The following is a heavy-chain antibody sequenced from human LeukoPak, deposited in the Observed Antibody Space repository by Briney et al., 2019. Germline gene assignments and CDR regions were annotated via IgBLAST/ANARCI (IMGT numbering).Heavy chain of an antibody. CDR2: IRYDGSNK. CDR3: AKDSLTYAQWLTTGGYYYYYYMDV. Sequence: GGSLRLSCAASGFTFSSYGMHSVRQAPGKGLEWVAFIRYDGSNKYYADSVKGRFTISRDNSKNTLYLQMNSLRAEDTAVYYCAKDSLTYAQWLTTGGYYYYYYMDVWGKGTTVTISS. V-gene: IGHV3-30*02. J-gene: IGHJ6*03. D-gene: IGHD6-19*01. CDR1: GFTFSSYG.